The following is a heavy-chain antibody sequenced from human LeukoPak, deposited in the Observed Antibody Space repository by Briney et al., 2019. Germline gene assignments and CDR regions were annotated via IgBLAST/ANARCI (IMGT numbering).Heavy chain of an antibody. D-gene: IGHD1-26*01. CDR2: ISSSSSYI. J-gene: IGHJ4*02. Sequence: GGSLRLSCAASGFTFSSYGMHWVRLAPGKGLEWVSSISSSSSYIYYADSVKGRFTISRDNAKNSLYLQMNSLRAEDTAVYYCARVLGVGARNFDYWGQGTLVTVSS. CDR1: GFTFSSYG. V-gene: IGHV3-21*01. CDR3: ARVLGVGARNFDY.